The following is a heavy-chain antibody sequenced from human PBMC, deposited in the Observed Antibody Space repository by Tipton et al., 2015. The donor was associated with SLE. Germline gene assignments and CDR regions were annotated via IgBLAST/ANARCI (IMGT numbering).Heavy chain of an antibody. D-gene: IGHD1-14*01. Sequence: TLSLTCSVSGVSISSTNYHWGWVRQPPGKGLEWIGSIFYGGYTYYNPSLKSRVTISVDTSKNQFSLKLNSVTAADTAVYYCAREEMIDVIRGTTGAYWGQGTLVTVSS. J-gene: IGHJ4*02. V-gene: IGHV4-39*02. CDR1: GVSISSTNYH. CDR2: IFYGGYT. CDR3: AREEMIDVIRGTTGAY.